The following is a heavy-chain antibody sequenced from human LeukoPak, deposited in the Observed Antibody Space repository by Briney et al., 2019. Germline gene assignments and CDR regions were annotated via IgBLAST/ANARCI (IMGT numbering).Heavy chain of an antibody. V-gene: IGHV3-7*01. D-gene: IGHD3-10*01. CDR3: AKEGDYYGSGSYRDGFDI. J-gene: IGHJ3*02. Sequence: PGGSLRLSCAASGFTFSSYWMSWVRQAPGKGLEWVANIKQDGSEKYYVDSAKGRFTISRDNAKNSLYLQMNSLRAEDTAVYYCAKEGDYYGSGSYRDGFDIWGQGTRATVSS. CDR2: IKQDGSEK. CDR1: GFTFSSYW.